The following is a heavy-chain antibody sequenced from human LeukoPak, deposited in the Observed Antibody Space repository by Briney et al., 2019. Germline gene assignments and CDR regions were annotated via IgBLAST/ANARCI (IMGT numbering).Heavy chain of an antibody. CDR1: GGSISSYY. J-gene: IGHJ3*02. CDR2: IYTSGRT. CDR3: ARRRITGSFDI. D-gene: IGHD1-20*01. Sequence: SETLSLTCTVSGGSISSYYWRWIRQPPGKGPEGIGYIYTSGRTNYNPSLKSRVTISVDTSKNQFSLKLSSVTAADTAVYYCARRRITGSFDIWGQGTMVTVSS. V-gene: IGHV4-4*09.